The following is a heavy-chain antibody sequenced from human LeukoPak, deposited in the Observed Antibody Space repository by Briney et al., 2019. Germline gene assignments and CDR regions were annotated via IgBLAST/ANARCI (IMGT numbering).Heavy chain of an antibody. CDR3: ARDMLAFDI. CDR1: GGSFSGYY. CDR2: INHSGST. V-gene: IGHV4-34*01. Sequence: SETLSLTCAVYGGSFSGYYWSWIRQPSGKGLEWIGEINHSGSTNYNPSLKSRVTISVDTSKNQFSLKLSSVTAADTAVYYCARDMLAFDIWGQGTMVTVSS. D-gene: IGHD3-10*02. J-gene: IGHJ3*02.